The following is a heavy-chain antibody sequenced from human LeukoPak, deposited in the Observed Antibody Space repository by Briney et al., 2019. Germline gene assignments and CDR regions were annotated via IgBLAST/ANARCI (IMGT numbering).Heavy chain of an antibody. CDR1: GGSISSSSYY. V-gene: IGHV4-39*01. D-gene: IGHD5-24*01. CDR2: IYYSGST. Sequence: PSETLSLTCTVSGGSISSSSYYWGWIRQPPGTGLEWIGTIYYSGSTYYNPSLKSRVTISVDTSKNRFSLKLSSVTAADTAVYYCARGPSDGYNSSFDYWGQGTLVTVSS. J-gene: IGHJ4*02. CDR3: ARGPSDGYNSSFDY.